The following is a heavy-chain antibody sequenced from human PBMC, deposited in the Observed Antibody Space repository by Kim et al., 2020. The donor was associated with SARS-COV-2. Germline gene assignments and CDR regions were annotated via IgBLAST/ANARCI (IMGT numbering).Heavy chain of an antibody. V-gene: IGHV7-4-1*04. CDR2: INTNTGNP. J-gene: IGHJ6*02. D-gene: IGHD4-17*01. CDR1: GYIFTSYA. Sequence: ASVKVPCKASGYIFTSYAMNWVRQAPGQGLEWMGWINTNTGNPTYDQGFTGRFVFSLDISVIMAYLQISCLKAEDTALYYCARDTVTTLDYYYGMDVWGQ. CDR3: ARDTVTTLDYYYGMDV.